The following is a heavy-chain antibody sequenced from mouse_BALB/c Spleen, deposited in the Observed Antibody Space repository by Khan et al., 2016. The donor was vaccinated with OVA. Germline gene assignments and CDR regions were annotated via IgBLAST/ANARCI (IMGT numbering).Heavy chain of an antibody. Sequence: VQLQESGPGLVKPSQSLSLTCTVTGYSITSDYAWNWIWQFPGNKLEWMGYISSSGSTNYNPALKSRISITRDTSKNQFFLQLNSVTTDDTATYYCARDGSRYTYAMDYWGQGTPVTVSS. CDR2: ISSSGST. J-gene: IGHJ4*01. CDR3: ARDGSRYTYAMDY. CDR1: GYSITSDYA. V-gene: IGHV3-2*02. D-gene: IGHD2-3*01.